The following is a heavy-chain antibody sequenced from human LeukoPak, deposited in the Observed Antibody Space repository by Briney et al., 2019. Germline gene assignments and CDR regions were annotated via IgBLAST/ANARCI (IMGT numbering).Heavy chain of an antibody. CDR1: GYSFTSYW. D-gene: IGHD6-6*01. Sequence: GESLKISCKGSGYSFTSYWIGWVRQMPGKGLEWMGIIYPGDSDTRYSPSFQGQVTISADKSISTAYLQWSSLKASDTAMYYCAISPAIAARRKYYHYYHGMDVWGQGTTVTVSS. J-gene: IGHJ6*02. CDR3: AISPAIAARRKYYHYYHGMDV. V-gene: IGHV5-51*01. CDR2: IYPGDSDT.